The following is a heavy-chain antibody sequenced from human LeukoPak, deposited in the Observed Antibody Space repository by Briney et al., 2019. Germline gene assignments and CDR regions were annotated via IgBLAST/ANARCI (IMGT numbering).Heavy chain of an antibody. V-gene: IGHV3-53*01. CDR3: AREPRYSSSWYEGAFDI. CDR2: IYSGGST. Sequence: PGGSLRLSCAASGFTVSSNYMSWVRQAPGKGLEWVSVIYSGGSTYYADSVKGRFTISRDNSKNTLYLQMNSLRAEDTAVYYCAREPRYSSSWYEGAFDIWGQGTMVTVSS. D-gene: IGHD6-13*01. J-gene: IGHJ3*02. CDR1: GFTVSSNY.